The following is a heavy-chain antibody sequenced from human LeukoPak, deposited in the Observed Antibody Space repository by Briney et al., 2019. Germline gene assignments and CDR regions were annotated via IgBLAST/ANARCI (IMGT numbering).Heavy chain of an antibody. D-gene: IGHD3-22*01. V-gene: IGHV3-23*01. CDR1: GFIFSSHG. CDR2: ISPSGDIT. Sequence: GGSLRLSCAASGFIFSSHGMNWVRQAPGKGLEWVSGISPSGDITYYADSVKGRFTISRDNSKNTLYLQMNSLRAEDTAVYYCAKDRGYYDSSGYSYYFDYWGQGTLVTVSS. CDR3: AKDRGYYDSSGYSYYFDY. J-gene: IGHJ4*02.